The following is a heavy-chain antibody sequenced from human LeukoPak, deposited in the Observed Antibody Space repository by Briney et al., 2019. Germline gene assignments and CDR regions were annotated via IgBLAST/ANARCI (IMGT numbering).Heavy chain of an antibody. J-gene: IGHJ6*02. CDR2: INHSGST. CDR3: ARRTDYYYGMDV. CDR1: GGSFSGYY. V-gene: IGHV4-34*01. Sequence: SETLSLTCAVYGGSFSGYYWSWIRQAPGKGLEWIGEINHSGSTNYNPSLKSRVTISVDTSTNQFSLKLSSVTAADTAVYYCARRTDYYYGMDVWGQGTTVTVSS.